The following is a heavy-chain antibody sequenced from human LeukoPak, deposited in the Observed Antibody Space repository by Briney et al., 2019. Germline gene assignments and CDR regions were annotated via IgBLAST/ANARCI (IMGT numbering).Heavy chain of an antibody. CDR2: ISSSGSTI. D-gene: IGHD3-16*02. V-gene: IGHV3-11*04. CDR1: GFTFSDYY. Sequence: GGSLRLSCAASGFTFSDYYMSWIRQAPGKGLEWVSYISSSGSTIYYADSVKGRFTISRDNAKNSLYLQMNSLRAEDTAVYYCASGRTFGGVIAHGFDYWGQGTLVTVSS. J-gene: IGHJ4*02. CDR3: ASGRTFGGVIAHGFDY.